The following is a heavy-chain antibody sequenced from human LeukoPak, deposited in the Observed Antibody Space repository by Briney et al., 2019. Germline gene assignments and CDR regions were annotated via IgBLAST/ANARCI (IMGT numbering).Heavy chain of an antibody. CDR3: ARDYYDSSGYYDDAFDI. Sequence: PSETLSLTCAVYGGSFSGYYWSWLRQPPGKGLEWIGEINHSGSTNYNPSLKSRVTISVDTSKNQFSLKLSSVTAADTAVYYCARDYYDSSGYYDDAFDIWGQGTMVTVSS. V-gene: IGHV4-34*01. CDR2: INHSGST. CDR1: GGSFSGYY. J-gene: IGHJ3*02. D-gene: IGHD3-22*01.